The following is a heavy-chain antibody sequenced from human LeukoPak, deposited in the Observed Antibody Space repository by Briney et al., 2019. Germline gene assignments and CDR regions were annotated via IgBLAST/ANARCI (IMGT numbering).Heavy chain of an antibody. V-gene: IGHV3-30*02. D-gene: IGHD3-9*01. J-gene: IGHJ4*02. CDR1: GFTFSSYG. CDR3: ARESLRYFDWLLDY. CDR2: IRYDGSNK. Sequence: GGSLRLSCAASGFTFSSYGMHWVRQAPGKGLEWVAFIRYDGSNKYYADSVKGRFTISRDNSKNTLYLQMNSLRAEDTAVYYCARESLRYFDWLLDYWGQGTLVTVSS.